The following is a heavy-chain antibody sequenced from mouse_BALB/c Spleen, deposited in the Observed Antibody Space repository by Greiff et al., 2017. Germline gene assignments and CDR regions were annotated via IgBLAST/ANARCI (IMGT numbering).Heavy chain of an antibody. V-gene: IGHV14-4*02. CDR1: GFNIKDYY. D-gene: IGHD1-1*01. Sequence: VQLQQSGAELVRSGASVKLSCTASGFNIKDYYMPWVKQRPEQGLEWIGWIDPENGDTEYAPKFQGKATMTADTSSNTAYLQLSSLTSEDTAVYYCNAYYVPFFAYWGQGTLVTVSA. J-gene: IGHJ3*01. CDR2: IDPENGDT. CDR3: NAYYVPFFAY.